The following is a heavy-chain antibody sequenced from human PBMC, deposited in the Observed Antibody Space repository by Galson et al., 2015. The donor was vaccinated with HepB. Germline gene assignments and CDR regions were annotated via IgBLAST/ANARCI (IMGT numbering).Heavy chain of an antibody. CDR2: ISSSSSTI. D-gene: IGHD6-19*01. Sequence: SLRLSCAASGLTFSSYSMNWVRQAPGKGLEWVSYISSSSSTIYYADSVKGRFTISRDNAKNSLYLQMNSLRDEDTAVYYCARVRALKRGGWLPDYWGQGTLVTVSS. V-gene: IGHV3-48*02. CDR1: GLTFSSYS. J-gene: IGHJ4*02. CDR3: ARVRALKRGGWLPDY.